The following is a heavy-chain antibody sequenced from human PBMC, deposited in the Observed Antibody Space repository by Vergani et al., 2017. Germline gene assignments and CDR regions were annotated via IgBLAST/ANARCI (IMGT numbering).Heavy chain of an antibody. CDR1: GGSFSGYY. V-gene: IGHV4-34*01. Sequence: QVQLQQWGAGLLKPSETLSLTCAVYGGSFSGYYWSWIRQPPGKGLEWIGEINHSGSTNYNPSLKSRVTISVDTSKNQFSLKRSSVTAADTAVYYCARGCFFFGLYDSSGYYYDYWGQGTLVTVSS. J-gene: IGHJ4*02. CDR2: INHSGST. CDR3: ARGCFFFGLYDSSGYYYDY. D-gene: IGHD3-22*01.